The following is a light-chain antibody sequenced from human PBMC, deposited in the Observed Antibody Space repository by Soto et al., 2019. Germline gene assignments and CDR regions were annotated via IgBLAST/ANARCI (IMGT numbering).Light chain of an antibody. Sequence: DLQMTQSPSTLSAFVGDRVTITYRASQRISSWLAWYQQQPGRAPNLLINQASSLQSGVPPRFSGSGSGTEFSLTISSLQPDDFATYYFQQYNSYPWTFGQGTKVDIK. CDR2: QAS. CDR1: QRISSW. J-gene: IGKJ1*01. V-gene: IGKV1-5*03. CDR3: QQYNSYPWT.